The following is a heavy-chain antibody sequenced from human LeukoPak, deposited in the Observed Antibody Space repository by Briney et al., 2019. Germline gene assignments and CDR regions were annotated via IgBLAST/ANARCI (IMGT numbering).Heavy chain of an antibody. D-gene: IGHD1-26*01. CDR2: ISYDGSNK. CDR3: ATEVGAISPGGY. V-gene: IGHV3-30*04. J-gene: IGHJ4*02. CDR1: GFTFSNYA. Sequence: GGSLRLSCAVSGFTFSNYAMQWVRQAPGKGLEWMSVISYDGSNKFFAESVKGRFTISRDNSKNTLYLQMNSLRAEDTAVYYCATEVGAISPGGYWGQGTLVTVSS.